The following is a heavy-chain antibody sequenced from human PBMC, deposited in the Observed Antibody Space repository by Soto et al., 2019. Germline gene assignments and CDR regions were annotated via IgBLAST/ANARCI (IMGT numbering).Heavy chain of an antibody. CDR3: ARNHYDILTGYYFGFDY. Sequence: GGSQRLSCAASGFTFSSYIMNWVRQAPGKGLEWVSYISSSSSTIYYADSVKGRFTISRDNAKNSLYLQMNSLRDEDTAVYYCARNHYDILTGYYFGFDYWGQGTLVTVSS. CDR1: GFTFSSYI. CDR2: ISSSSSTI. V-gene: IGHV3-48*02. J-gene: IGHJ4*02. D-gene: IGHD3-9*01.